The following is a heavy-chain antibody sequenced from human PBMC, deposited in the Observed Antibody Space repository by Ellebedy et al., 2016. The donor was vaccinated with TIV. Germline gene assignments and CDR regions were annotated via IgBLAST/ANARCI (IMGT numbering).Heavy chain of an antibody. V-gene: IGHV3-21*01. CDR2: ISTDSTYI. CDR1: GFTFNTYN. CDR3: ASRVTTMGYYFDY. Sequence: GESLKISCAASGFTFNTYNMIWVRQAPGKGLEWVSSISTDSTYIFYADSVKCRFTISRDNAKNSLYLQMNSLRAEDTAVYYCASRVTTMGYYFDYWGQGALVTVSS. J-gene: IGHJ4*02. D-gene: IGHD4-17*01.